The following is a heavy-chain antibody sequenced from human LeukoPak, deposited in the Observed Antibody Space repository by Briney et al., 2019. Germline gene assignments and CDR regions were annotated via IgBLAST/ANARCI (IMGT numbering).Heavy chain of an antibody. V-gene: IGHV4-59*01. J-gene: IGHJ6*03. D-gene: IGHD3-9*01. CDR3: ARGFRGYDIAYYYYYMDV. CDR2: IYYSGST. CDR1: GGSISSYY. Sequence: SETLSLTCTVSGGSISSYYWSWIRQPPGKGLEWIGYIYYSGSTNYNPSLKGRVTISVDTSKNQFSLKLSSVTAADTAVYYCARGFRGYDIAYYYYYMDVWGKGTTVTISS.